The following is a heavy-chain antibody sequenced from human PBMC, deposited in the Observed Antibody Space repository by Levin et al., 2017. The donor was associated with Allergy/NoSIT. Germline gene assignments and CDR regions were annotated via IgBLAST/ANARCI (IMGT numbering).Heavy chain of an antibody. V-gene: IGHV3-23*01. J-gene: IGHJ5*02. CDR2: ISGSGGST. CDR3: AALDEYQLPKGGDWFDP. CDR1: GFTFSSYA. Sequence: GGSLRLSCAASGFTFSSYAMSWVRQAPGKGLEWVSAISGSGGSTYYADSVKGRFTISRDNSKNTLYLQMNSLRAEDTAVYYCAALDEYQLPKGGDWFDPWGQGTLVTVSS. D-gene: IGHD2-2*01.